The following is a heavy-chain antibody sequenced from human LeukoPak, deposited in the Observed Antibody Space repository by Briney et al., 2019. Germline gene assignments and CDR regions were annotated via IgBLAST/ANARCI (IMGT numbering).Heavy chain of an antibody. V-gene: IGHV1-18*01. D-gene: IGHD2-8*01. CDR1: GYTFTSCG. CDR3: ARVVLMVYRGMDV. J-gene: IGHJ6*02. Sequence: ASVKVSCKASGYTFTSCGISWVRQAPGHGLEWMGWISAYNGNTNYAQKLQGRVTMTTDTSTSTAYMELRSLRSDDTAVYYCARVVLMVYRGMDVWGQGTTVTVSS. CDR2: ISAYNGNT.